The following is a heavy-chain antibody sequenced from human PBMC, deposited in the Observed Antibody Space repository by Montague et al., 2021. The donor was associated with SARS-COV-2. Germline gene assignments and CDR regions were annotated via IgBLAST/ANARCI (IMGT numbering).Heavy chain of an antibody. D-gene: IGHD1-1*01. CDR2: LEKKKNT. V-gene: IGHV4-39*01. CDR1: GVVEFRRRSE. J-gene: IGHJ4*02. Sequence: SETLSLTCTVSGVVEFRRRSEEHTSELQSPMYLVCRRLLEKKKNTYYNPSLRTRVIVSVETSTNQFSVQLNSVTAADTAVYYCAIGWNHYFFYWGQGTLCTVSS. CDR3: AIGWNHYFFY.